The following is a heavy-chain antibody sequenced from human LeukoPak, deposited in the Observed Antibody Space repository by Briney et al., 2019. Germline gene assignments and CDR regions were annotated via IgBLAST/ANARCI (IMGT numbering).Heavy chain of an antibody. Sequence: ASVKVSCKASGYTFTSYDINWVRQATGQGLEWMGWMNPNSGNTGYAQKFHGRVTMTRNTSISTAYMELSSLRSEDTAVYYCARARYYDILTGLYYFDYWGQGTLVTVSS. CDR2: MNPNSGNT. CDR3: ARARYYDILTGLYYFDY. D-gene: IGHD3-9*01. J-gene: IGHJ4*02. V-gene: IGHV1-8*01. CDR1: GYTFTSYD.